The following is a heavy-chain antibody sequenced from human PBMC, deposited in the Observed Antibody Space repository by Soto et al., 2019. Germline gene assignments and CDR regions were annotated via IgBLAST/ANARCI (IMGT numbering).Heavy chain of an antibody. D-gene: IGHD1-26*01. Sequence: QLQLKESGPRLVKPSQTLSLTCTVSGGSIKSDYYWAWVRQVPGGGLQGLGYKYYSGATGSDPSLERRVSFSVDMSKNQFSLNLTSVTVADTAVYYCASGRPNYFYYGLDVWGQGIPVTVSS. CDR2: KYYSGAT. CDR3: ASGRPNYFYYGLDV. V-gene: IGHV4-30-4*01. CDR1: GGSIKSDYY. J-gene: IGHJ6*02.